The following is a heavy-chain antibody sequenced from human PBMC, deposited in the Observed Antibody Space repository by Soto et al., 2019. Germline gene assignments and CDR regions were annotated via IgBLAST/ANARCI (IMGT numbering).Heavy chain of an antibody. J-gene: IGHJ4*02. Sequence: QVQLVESGGGVVQPGRSLRLSCAASGFTFSSYGMHWVRQAPGKGLEWVAVIWYDGSNKYYADSVKGRVTISRDNSKKTLYRQMNSQRAEDTAVYYCAGGDYGGNGDFDDRSQGPLVTVCS. V-gene: IGHV3-33*01. CDR1: GFTFSSYG. CDR3: AGGDYGGNGDFDD. D-gene: IGHD4-17*01. CDR2: IWYDGSNK.